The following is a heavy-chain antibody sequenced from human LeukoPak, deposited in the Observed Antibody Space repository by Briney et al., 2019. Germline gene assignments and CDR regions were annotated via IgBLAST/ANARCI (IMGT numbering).Heavy chain of an antibody. D-gene: IGHD4-17*01. CDR2: IYSGGST. CDR3: ARGRDTVTLDY. CDR1: GFTVSSNY. J-gene: IGHJ4*02. Sequence: PGGSLRLSCAASGFTVSSNYMSWVRQAPGKGLEWVSVIYSGGSTYYADSVKGRFTISRDNSKNTLYLQMNSLRPEDTAVYYCARGRDTVTLDYWGQGTLVTVSS. V-gene: IGHV3-53*01.